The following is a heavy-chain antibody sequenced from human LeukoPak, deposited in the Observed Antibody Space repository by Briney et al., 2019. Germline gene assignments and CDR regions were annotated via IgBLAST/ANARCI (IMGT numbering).Heavy chain of an antibody. CDR3: ARGKAAAASTLPFDP. D-gene: IGHD6-13*01. Sequence: SETLSLTCTVSGGSFNYYYWNWIRQPPGKGLEWIGHIYYSGSTNYNSSLKSRVTISVDTSRNQFSLKLSSLTAADTAVYYCARGKAAAASTLPFDPWGQGTLVTVSS. CDR2: IYYSGST. CDR1: GGSFNYYY. V-gene: IGHV4-59*01. J-gene: IGHJ5*02.